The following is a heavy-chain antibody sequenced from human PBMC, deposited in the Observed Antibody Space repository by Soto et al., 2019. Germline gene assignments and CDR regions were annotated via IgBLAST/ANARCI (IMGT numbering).Heavy chain of an antibody. Sequence: PSETLCLTSTVAGGSIRYYDWSWIRQQPGKGLEWIGYIYYSGSTNYNPSLKSRVTISVDTSKNQFSLKLGSVTAADTAVYYCARVECSGGTCYPFDYWGQGTLVTVSS. V-gene: IGHV4-59*01. CDR1: GGSIRYYD. J-gene: IGHJ4*02. CDR2: IYYSGST. D-gene: IGHD2-15*01. CDR3: ARVECSGGTCYPFDY.